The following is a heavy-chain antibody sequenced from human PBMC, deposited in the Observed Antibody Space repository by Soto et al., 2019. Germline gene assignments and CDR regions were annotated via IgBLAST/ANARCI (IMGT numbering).Heavy chain of an antibody. V-gene: IGHV1-8*01. CDR1: GYTFTSYD. Sequence: ASVKVSCKASGYTFTSYDINWVRQATGQGLEWMGWMNPNSGNTGYAQKFQGRVTMTRNTSISTAYMELSSLRSEDTAVYYCARLTSGYCSGGSCSGPEDNYYYYMDVWGKGTTVTVSS. CDR2: MNPNSGNT. CDR3: ARLTSGYCSGGSCSGPEDNYYYYMDV. D-gene: IGHD2-15*01. J-gene: IGHJ6*03.